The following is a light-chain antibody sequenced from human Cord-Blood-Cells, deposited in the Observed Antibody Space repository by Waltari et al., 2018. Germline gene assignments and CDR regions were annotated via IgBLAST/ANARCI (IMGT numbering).Light chain of an antibody. CDR3: QSYDSSLSGWV. Sequence: SVPTQPPSVSGAPGQRVTISSTGSSSNIGAGFGVPPYQQLPGTAPKLLIYGNSNRPSGVPDRFSGSKSGTSASLAITGLQAEDEADYYCQSYDSSLSGWVFGGGTKLTVL. CDR2: GNS. J-gene: IGLJ3*02. V-gene: IGLV1-40*01. CDR1: SSNIGAGFG.